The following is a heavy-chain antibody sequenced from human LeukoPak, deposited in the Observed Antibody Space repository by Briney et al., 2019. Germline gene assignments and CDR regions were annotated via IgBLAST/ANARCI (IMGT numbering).Heavy chain of an antibody. CDR2: ISSSSSTI. J-gene: IGHJ4*02. CDR3: AREDYGDPYYFDY. V-gene: IGHV3-48*01. Sequence: PGGSLRLSCAASGFTFSNYSMNWVRQAPGKGLEWVSYISSSSSTIYYADSVKGRFTIYGDNAKDSLYLQMNGLRAEDTAVYYCAREDYGDPYYFDYWGQGTLVTVSS. CDR1: GFTFSNYS. D-gene: IGHD4-17*01.